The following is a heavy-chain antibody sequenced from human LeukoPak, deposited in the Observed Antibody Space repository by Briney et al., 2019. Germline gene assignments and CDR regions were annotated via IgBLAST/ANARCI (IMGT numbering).Heavy chain of an antibody. Sequence: PSETLSLTCAVYVGSFSGYYWSWIRKPPGKGLEWIGEINHSGSTNYNPSLKSRVTISVDTSKNQFSLKLSSVTAADTAVYYCASDYSGSFAYDYWGRGTLVTVSS. J-gene: IGHJ4*02. CDR3: ASDYSGSFAYDY. V-gene: IGHV4-34*01. D-gene: IGHD1-26*01. CDR2: INHSGST. CDR1: VGSFSGYY.